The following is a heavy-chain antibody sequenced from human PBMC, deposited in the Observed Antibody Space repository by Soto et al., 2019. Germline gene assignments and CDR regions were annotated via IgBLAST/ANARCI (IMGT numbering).Heavy chain of an antibody. D-gene: IGHD2-21*02. CDR1: GFTFSTYA. CDR3: AKYYSTATANNYFDS. V-gene: IGHV3-23*01. CDR2: ISGSGDST. Sequence: GGSLRLSCAASGFTFSTYAMSWVRQAPGKGLEWVSAISGSGDSTYYANSVKGRFTISRDNSKNTLFLQMNSLRAEDTAVYYCAKYYSTATANNYFDSWGQGTLVTVSS. J-gene: IGHJ4*02.